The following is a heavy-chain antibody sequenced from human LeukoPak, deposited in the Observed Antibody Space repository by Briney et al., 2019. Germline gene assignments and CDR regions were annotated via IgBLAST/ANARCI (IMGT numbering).Heavy chain of an antibody. CDR1: GGSISSSSYY. Sequence: SETLSLTCTVSGGSISSSSYYWGWIRQPPGKGLEWIVSIYYSGSTYYNPSLKSRVTISVDTSKNQFSLKLSSVTAADTAVYYCARRVDYVGGDNWFDPWGQGTLVTVSS. D-gene: IGHD4-23*01. CDR2: IYYSGST. CDR3: ARRVDYVGGDNWFDP. J-gene: IGHJ5*02. V-gene: IGHV4-39*01.